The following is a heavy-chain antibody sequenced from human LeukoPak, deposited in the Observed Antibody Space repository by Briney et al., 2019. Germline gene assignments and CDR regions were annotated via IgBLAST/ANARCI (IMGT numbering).Heavy chain of an antibody. D-gene: IGHD2-15*01. J-gene: IGHJ4*02. CDR3: ARGLYCSGGSCRFDY. CDR2: IYPGDSDI. V-gene: IGHV5-51*01. Sequence: GESLKISSEASGYSFTSSWIGWVRQMPGKGLEWMGIIYPGDSDIRYSPSFQGQVTISADKSITTAYLQWSSLKASDTAIYYCARGLYCSGGSCRFDYWGQGTLVTVSS. CDR1: GYSFTSSW.